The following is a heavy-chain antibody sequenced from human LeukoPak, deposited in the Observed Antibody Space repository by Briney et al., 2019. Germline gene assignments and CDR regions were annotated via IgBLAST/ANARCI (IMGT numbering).Heavy chain of an antibody. CDR2: INHSGST. CDR1: GGSFRGYY. Sequence: SETLSLTCAVYGGSFRGYYWSWIRQPPGKGLEWIGEINHSGSTNYNPSLKSRVTISVDTSKNQFSLKLSSVTAADTAVYYCARSAHSGAAAGVYWGQGTLVTVSS. V-gene: IGHV4-34*01. J-gene: IGHJ4*02. D-gene: IGHD6-13*01. CDR3: ARSAHSGAAAGVY.